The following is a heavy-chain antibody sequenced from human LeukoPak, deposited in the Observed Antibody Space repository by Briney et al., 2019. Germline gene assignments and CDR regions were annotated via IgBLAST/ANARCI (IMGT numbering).Heavy chain of an antibody. CDR1: GFTFSSYW. CDR2: INSDGSST. J-gene: IGHJ4*02. V-gene: IGHV3-74*01. Sequence: PGGSLRLSCAASGFTFSSYWMHWVRQAPGKGLMWVSRINSDGSSTSYADSVEGRFTISRDNAKNTLYLQMNSLRAEDTAVYYCARDRDGYNSFDYWGQGTLVTVSS. D-gene: IGHD5-24*01. CDR3: ARDRDGYNSFDY.